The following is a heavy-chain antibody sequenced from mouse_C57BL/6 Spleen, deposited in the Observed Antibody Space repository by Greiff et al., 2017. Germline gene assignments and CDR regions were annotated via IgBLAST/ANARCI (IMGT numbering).Heavy chain of an antibody. CDR1: GFTFSDYG. CDR2: ISNLAYSI. CDR3: ARHGGPQAWFAY. Sequence: EVKLVESGGGLVQPGGSLKLSCAASGFTFSDYGMAWVRQAPRKGPEWVAFISNLAYSIYYADTVTGRFTISRENAKNTLYLEMSSLRSEDTAMYYCARHGGPQAWFAYWGQGTLVTVSA. J-gene: IGHJ3*01. D-gene: IGHD3-1*01. V-gene: IGHV5-15*04.